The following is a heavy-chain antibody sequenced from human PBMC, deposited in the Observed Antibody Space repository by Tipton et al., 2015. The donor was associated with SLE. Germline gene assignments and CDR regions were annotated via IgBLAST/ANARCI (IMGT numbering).Heavy chain of an antibody. CDR2: ISSSGSTI. CDR1: GFTFSDYE. D-gene: IGHD5-18*01. J-gene: IGHJ4*02. CDR3: ARDRGTAMAHYYFDY. V-gene: IGHV3-48*03. Sequence: SLRLSCAVSGFTFSDYEMNWVRQAPGKGLEWVSYISSSGSTIYYADSVKGRFTISRDNAKNSLYLQMNSPRAEDTAVYYCARDRGTAMAHYYFDYWGQGTLVTVSS.